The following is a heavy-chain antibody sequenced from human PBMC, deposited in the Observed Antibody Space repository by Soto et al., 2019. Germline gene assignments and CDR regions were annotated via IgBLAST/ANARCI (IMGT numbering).Heavy chain of an antibody. CDR2: FSLSGTT. CDR3: ARGMTPPGAPAWYYFDS. J-gene: IGHJ4*02. CDR1: GGSISSDY. Sequence: LSLTCTVSGGSISSDYWTWIRQPAGKGLEWIGRFSLSGTTNYNPSLRSRVTMSADVSKNQFSLRLTSVTAADTALYYCARGMTPPGAPAWYYFDSWGQGTLVTVSS. D-gene: IGHD2-8*02. V-gene: IGHV4-4*07.